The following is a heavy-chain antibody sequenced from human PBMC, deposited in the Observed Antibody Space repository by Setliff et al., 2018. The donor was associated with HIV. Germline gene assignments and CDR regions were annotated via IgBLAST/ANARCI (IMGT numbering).Heavy chain of an antibody. J-gene: IGHJ4*02. V-gene: IGHV3-30*04. CDR1: GFTFSRYG. D-gene: IGHD3-10*01. CDR2: ISYDGSKK. Sequence: GGSLRLSCAASGFTFSRYGMHWVRQAPGKGLEWVAFISYDGSKKYDADFVKGRFTISRDNSKNTLYLQMNSLRTDDTAVYFCARAASRYGSGSFYFDYWGQGTLVTVSS. CDR3: ARAASRYGSGSFYFDY.